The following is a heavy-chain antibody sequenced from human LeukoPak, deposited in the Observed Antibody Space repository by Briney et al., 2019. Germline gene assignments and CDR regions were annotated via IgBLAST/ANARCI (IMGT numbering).Heavy chain of an antibody. CDR3: ATTYSGSYFQH. J-gene: IGHJ1*01. CDR1: GYSISSGYY. CDR2: IYYSGST. Sequence: PSETLSLTCTVSGYSISSGYYWGWVRQPPGKGLEWIGYIYYSGSTNYNPSLKSRVTISVDTSKNQFSLKLSSVTAADTAVYYCATTYSGSYFQHWGQGTLVTVSS. V-gene: IGHV4-61*01. D-gene: IGHD1-26*01.